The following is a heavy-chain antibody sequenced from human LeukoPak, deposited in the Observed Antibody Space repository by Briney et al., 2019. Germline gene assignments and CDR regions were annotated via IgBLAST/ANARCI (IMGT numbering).Heavy chain of an antibody. CDR3: ARDGDCSSTSCTFVDY. CDR2: ISSSGSTI. V-gene: IGHV3-11*04. Sequence: GGSLRLSCAASGFTFSDYYMSWIRQAPGKGLEWVSYISSSGSTIYYADSVKGRFTISRDSAKNSLYLQMNSLRAEDTAVYYCARDGDCSSTSCTFVDYWGQGTLVTVSS. D-gene: IGHD2-2*03. CDR1: GFTFSDYY. J-gene: IGHJ4*02.